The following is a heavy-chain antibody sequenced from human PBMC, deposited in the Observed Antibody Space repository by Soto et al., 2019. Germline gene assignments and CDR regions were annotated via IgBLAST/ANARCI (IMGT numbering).Heavy chain of an antibody. CDR2: IYYSGST. J-gene: IGHJ4*02. CDR3: ARHAPQYSGWYEAY. CDR1: GGSISSSSYY. Sequence: SETLSLTCTVSGGSISSSSYYWGWIRQPPGKGLEWIGSIYYSGSTYYNPSLKSRVTISVDTSKNQFSLKLSSVTAADTAVYYCARHAPQYSGWYEAYWGQGTLVTVSS. D-gene: IGHD6-19*01. V-gene: IGHV4-39*01.